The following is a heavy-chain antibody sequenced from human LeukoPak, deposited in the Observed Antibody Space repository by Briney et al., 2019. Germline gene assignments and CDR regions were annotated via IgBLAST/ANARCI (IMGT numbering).Heavy chain of an antibody. CDR3: ATVINNPIVATIGWGY. D-gene: IGHD5-12*01. CDR1: GYTLTGLS. CDR2: FDPEDGET. J-gene: IGHJ4*02. Sequence: ASVKVSCKVSGYTLTGLSMHWVRLAPGKGLEWMGGFDPEDGETIYAQKFQGRVTMTEDTSTDTAYMELSSLRSEDTAVYYCATVINNPIVATIGWGYWGQGTLVTVSS. V-gene: IGHV1-24*01.